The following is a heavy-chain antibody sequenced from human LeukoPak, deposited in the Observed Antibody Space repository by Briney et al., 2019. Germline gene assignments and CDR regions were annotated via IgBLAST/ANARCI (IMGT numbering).Heavy chain of an antibody. J-gene: IGHJ4*02. CDR3: AKAFASGSEPYYFDY. D-gene: IGHD1-26*01. V-gene: IGHV3-23*01. Sequence: GGSLRLSCAASGFTFTTYGMTWVRQAPGKGLEWVSAIGAGGSNTYYADSVKGRFTISRDNSKNTLYLQMNSLRAEDTAVYYCAKAFASGSEPYYFDYWGQGTLVTVSS. CDR1: GFTFTTYG. CDR2: IGAGGSNT.